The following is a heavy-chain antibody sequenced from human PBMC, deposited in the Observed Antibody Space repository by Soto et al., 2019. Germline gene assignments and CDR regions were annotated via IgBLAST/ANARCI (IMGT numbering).Heavy chain of an antibody. CDR1: GFTFDNYA. J-gene: IGHJ4*02. CDR3: ARSPQYWGSTNCRAYCDY. D-gene: IGHD2-2*01. V-gene: IGHV3-9*01. CDR2: ISWNSGNT. Sequence: EVQLVESGGGLVQPGRSLRLSCAASGFTFDNYAMHWVRQAPGKGLEWVSSISWNSGNTDYAGSVKGRFIISRDSAKNSLYLQMNRLRAEDTALYYCARSPQYWGSTNCRAYCDYWGQGTLVTVSP.